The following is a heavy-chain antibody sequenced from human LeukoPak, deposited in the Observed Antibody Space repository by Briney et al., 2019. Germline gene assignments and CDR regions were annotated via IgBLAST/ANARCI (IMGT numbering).Heavy chain of an antibody. Sequence: ASVKVSCKVSGYTLTELSMHWVRQAPGKGLEWMGGFDPEDGETIYAQKFQGRVTTTEGTSTDTAYMELSSLRSEDTAVYYCATDSTAARELDYWGQGTLVTVSS. D-gene: IGHD2-21*02. CDR2: FDPEDGET. V-gene: IGHV1-24*01. CDR3: ATDSTAARELDY. CDR1: GYTLTELS. J-gene: IGHJ4*02.